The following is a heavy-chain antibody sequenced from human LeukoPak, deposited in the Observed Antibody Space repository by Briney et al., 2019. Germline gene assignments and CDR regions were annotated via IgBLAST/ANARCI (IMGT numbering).Heavy chain of an antibody. J-gene: IGHJ4*02. CDR3: ATGVLWFGELFDSRYFDY. CDR2: IYHSGST. Sequence: SQTLSLTCAVSGGSISSGGYSWSWIRQPPGKGLEWIGYIYHSGSTYYNPSLKSRVTISVDRSKNQFSLKLSSVTAADTAVYYCATGVLWFGELFDSRYFDYWGQGTLVTVSS. V-gene: IGHV4-30-2*01. CDR1: GGSISSGGYS. D-gene: IGHD3-10*01.